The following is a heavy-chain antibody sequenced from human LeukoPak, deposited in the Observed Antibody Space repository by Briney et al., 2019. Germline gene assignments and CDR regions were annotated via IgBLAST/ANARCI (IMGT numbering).Heavy chain of an antibody. V-gene: IGHV3-30*04. J-gene: IGHJ1*01. CDR2: ISYDGSNK. CDR3: ARDSPRIAAAGIFHYFQH. CDR1: GFTFSSYA. D-gene: IGHD6-13*01. Sequence: GGSLRLSCAASGFTFSSYAMHWVRQAPGKGLEWVAVISYDGSNKYYADSVKGRFTISRDNSKNTLYLQMNSLRAEDTAVYYCARDSPRIAAAGIFHYFQHWGQGTLVTVSS.